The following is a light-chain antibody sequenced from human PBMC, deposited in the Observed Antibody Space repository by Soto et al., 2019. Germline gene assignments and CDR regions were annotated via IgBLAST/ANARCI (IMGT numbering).Light chain of an antibody. CDR1: QSVSSS. V-gene: IGKV3-11*01. J-gene: IGKJ1*01. CDR2: DAS. CDR3: HQRSNWPRT. Sequence: EIVLTQSPPTLSLSPGERATLSCRASQSVSSSLAWYQQKPGQAPRLLIYDASNRATGIPARFSGSGSGTDFTLTISSLEPEDFAVYYCHQRSNWPRTFGQGTKVEIK.